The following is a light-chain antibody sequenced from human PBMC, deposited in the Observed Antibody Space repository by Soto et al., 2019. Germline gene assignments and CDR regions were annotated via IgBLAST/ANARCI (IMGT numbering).Light chain of an antibody. CDR3: QQYANSPRT. CDR2: DTS. Sequence: EIVLTQSPATLSLSPGETATLSCGASQTVTNNYLAWYQLKPGLAPSLLIYDTSSRATGIPDRFSGSGSGTDFILTISRLEPEDSAMYYCQQYANSPRTFGQGTKVEIK. CDR1: QTVTNNY. J-gene: IGKJ1*01. V-gene: IGKV3D-20*01.